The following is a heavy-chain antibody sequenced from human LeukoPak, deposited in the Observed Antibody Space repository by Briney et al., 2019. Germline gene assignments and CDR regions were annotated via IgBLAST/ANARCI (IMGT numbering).Heavy chain of an antibody. CDR2: TYYRSKWYN. CDR1: GDSVSSNSAA. J-gene: IGHJ4*02. V-gene: IGHV6-1*01. Sequence: SQTLSLTCATSGDSVSSNSAAWNWIRQSPSRGLEWLGRTYYRSKWYNDYAVSVESRITINPDTSKNQFSLQLNSVTPEDTAVYYCARNPKYSSGWMGQFDYWGQGTLVTVSS. CDR3: ARNPKYSSGWMGQFDY. D-gene: IGHD6-19*01.